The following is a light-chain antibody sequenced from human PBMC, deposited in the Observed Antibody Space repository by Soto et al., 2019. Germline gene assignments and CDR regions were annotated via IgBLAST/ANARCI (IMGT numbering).Light chain of an antibody. Sequence: DIVMTQTPLSLSVTNGQPASISCKSIQSLLHSDGKTYLYWYLQKPGQHPQLLIYEVSNRFSGVPDRFSGIVSGTDFKLKLRRVEAEDGGVYDGVQRIQLTITFGQWTRLEIK. CDR2: EVS. CDR3: VQRIQLTIT. V-gene: IGKV2D-29*01. CDR1: QSLLHSDGKTY. J-gene: IGKJ5*01.